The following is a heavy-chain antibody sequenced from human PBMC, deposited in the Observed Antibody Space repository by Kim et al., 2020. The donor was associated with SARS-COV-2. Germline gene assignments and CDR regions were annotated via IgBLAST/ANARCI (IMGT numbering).Heavy chain of an antibody. CDR3: ARDLDIVGATGGFDY. V-gene: IGHV1-18*01. J-gene: IGHJ4*02. Sequence: QNLQGRVTMTTDTSTRTAYMELRSLRSDDTAVYYCARDLDIVGATGGFDYWGQGTLVTVSS. D-gene: IGHD1-26*01.